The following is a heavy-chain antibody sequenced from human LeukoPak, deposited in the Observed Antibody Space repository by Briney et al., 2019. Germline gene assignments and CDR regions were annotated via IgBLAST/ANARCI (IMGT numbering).Heavy chain of an antibody. Sequence: SETLSLTCAVYGGSFSGYYWSWIRQPPGKGLGWIGEINHSGSTNYNPSLKSRVTISVDTSKNQFSLKLSSVTAADTAVYYCARRGTPTRKLSARVLYYFDYWGQGTLVTVSS. D-gene: IGHD1-14*01. CDR3: ARRGTPTRKLSARVLYYFDY. CDR1: GGSFSGYY. J-gene: IGHJ4*02. V-gene: IGHV4-34*01. CDR2: INHSGST.